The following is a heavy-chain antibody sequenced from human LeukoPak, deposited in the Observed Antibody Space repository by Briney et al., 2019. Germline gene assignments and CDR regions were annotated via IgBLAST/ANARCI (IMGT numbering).Heavy chain of an antibody. J-gene: IGHJ3*02. CDR2: ISYDGSNK. V-gene: IGHV3-30*03. CDR3: ARAQYYYDSSGYYVLGAFDI. D-gene: IGHD3-22*01. Sequence: PGGSLRLSCAASGFTFSSYGMHWVRQAPGKGLEWVAVISYDGSNKYYADSVKGRFTISRDNSKNTLYLQMNSLRAEDTAVYYCARAQYYYDSSGYYVLGAFDIWGQGTMVTVSS. CDR1: GFTFSSYG.